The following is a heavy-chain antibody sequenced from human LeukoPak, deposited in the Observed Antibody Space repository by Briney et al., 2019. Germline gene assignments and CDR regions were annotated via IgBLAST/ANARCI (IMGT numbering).Heavy chain of an antibody. CDR2: IYYSGST. CDR3: ARQGPDYDILTGIDY. D-gene: IGHD3-9*01. Sequence: SETLSLTCTVSGGSISSSSYYWGWIRQPPGKGLEWIGSIYYSGSTYYNPSLKSRVTISVDTPKNQFSLKLSSVTAADTAVYYCARQGPDYDILTGIDYWGQGTLVTVSS. CDR1: GGSISSSSYY. V-gene: IGHV4-39*01. J-gene: IGHJ4*02.